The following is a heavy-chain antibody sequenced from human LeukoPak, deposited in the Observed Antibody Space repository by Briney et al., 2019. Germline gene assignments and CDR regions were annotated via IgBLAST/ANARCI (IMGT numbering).Heavy chain of an antibody. V-gene: IGHV3-23*01. CDR2: IDGGGGPT. Sequence: GGSLRVSCAAPGFTFRTYAMSLGRPAPGEGLALVSVIDGGGGPTYYADSAKGRFTISRDNSKNTLYLQMNSLRAEDVAVYFCAKNSGYNWQYFFDYWGQGTLVTVSS. J-gene: IGHJ4*02. D-gene: IGHD6-25*01. CDR3: AKNSGYNWQYFFDY. CDR1: GFTFRTYA.